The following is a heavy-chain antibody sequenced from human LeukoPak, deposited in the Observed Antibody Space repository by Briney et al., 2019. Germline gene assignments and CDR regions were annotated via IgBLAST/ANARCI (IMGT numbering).Heavy chain of an antibody. Sequence: SETLSLTCTVSGGSISSGDYYWSWIRQPPGKGLEWIGYIYYSGSTYYNPSLKSRVTMSVDTSKNQFSLKLSSVTAADTAVYYCARDGNVVVPAAIGFDPWGQGTLVTVSS. CDR3: ARDGNVVVPAAIGFDP. D-gene: IGHD2-2*01. V-gene: IGHV4-30-4*01. J-gene: IGHJ5*02. CDR1: GGSISSGDYY. CDR2: IYYSGST.